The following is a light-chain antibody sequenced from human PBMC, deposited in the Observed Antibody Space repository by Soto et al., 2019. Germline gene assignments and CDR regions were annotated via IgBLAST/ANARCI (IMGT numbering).Light chain of an antibody. V-gene: IGKV3-20*01. Sequence: EIVLTQSPGTLSLFPGERATLSCRASQSISSRYLAWYQQKPGQAHRLLIHGASNRATGIPDRFSGAGSGTDFTLTISRLEPEDFAVYYCHQYGSAPAWTFGQGTKVEIK. J-gene: IGKJ1*01. CDR1: QSISSRY. CDR3: HQYGSAPAWT. CDR2: GAS.